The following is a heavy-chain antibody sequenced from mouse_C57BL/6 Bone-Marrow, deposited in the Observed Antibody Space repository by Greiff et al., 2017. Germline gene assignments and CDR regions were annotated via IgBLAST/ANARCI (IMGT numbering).Heavy chain of an antibody. J-gene: IGHJ1*03. CDR2: IHPNSGST. V-gene: IGHV1-64*01. D-gene: IGHD1-1*01. CDR3: ARPVITTVVATHWYFDV. CDR1: GYTFTSYW. Sequence: QVHVKQPGAELVKPGASVKLSCKASGYTFTSYWMHWVKQRPGQGLEWIGMIHPNSGSTNYNEKFKSKATLTVDKSSSTAYMQLSSLTSEDSAVYYCARPVITTVVATHWYFDVWGTGTTVTVSS.